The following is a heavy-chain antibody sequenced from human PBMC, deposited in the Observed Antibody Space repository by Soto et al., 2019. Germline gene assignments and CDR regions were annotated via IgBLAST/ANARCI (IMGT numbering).Heavy chain of an antibody. J-gene: IGHJ6*02. D-gene: IGHD2-2*01. V-gene: IGHV1-3*01. CDR1: AYTFTTYA. CDR2: VNAGNGHT. CDR3: ARNYGTSSDGYDYDGMDF. Sequence: AALVKVSCKASAYTFTTYALHCVRHAPGQRLEWMGWVNAGNGHTKYSQKLLRRVTITTHTPARTAYTELSSLRSEYTPVYYCARNYGTSSDGYDYDGMDFWGHGTRVTVSS.